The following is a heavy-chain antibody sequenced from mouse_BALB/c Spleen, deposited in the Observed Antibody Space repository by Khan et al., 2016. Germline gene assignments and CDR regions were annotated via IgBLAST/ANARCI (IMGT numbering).Heavy chain of an antibody. CDR3: ARDFYGSSYFDY. Sequence: EVQLQESGPDLVKPSQSLSLTCTVTGYSITSGYSWHWIRQFPGNKLEWMGYINYNGGTNYNPSLKSRISITRDTSKNQFFLQLNSVFTEDTAIYYCARDFYGSSYFDYWGHGTTLTVSS. J-gene: IGHJ2*01. CDR2: INYNGGT. CDR1: GYSITSGYS. V-gene: IGHV3-1*02. D-gene: IGHD1-1*01.